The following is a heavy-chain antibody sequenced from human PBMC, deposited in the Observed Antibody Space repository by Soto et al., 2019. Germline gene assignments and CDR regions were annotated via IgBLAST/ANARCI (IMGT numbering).Heavy chain of an antibody. D-gene: IGHD3-16*01. Sequence: EVHLVESGGGLVQPGGSVRLSCGASGFSFSVSSMHWVRQASGKGLEWLGRMRSKAYNNATTYSESVKGRFIISRDESQDMRFLEMSNLSTEATAIYHCAIGGAGFGHWGQGTQV. CDR2: MRSKAYNNAT. J-gene: IGHJ4*02. V-gene: IGHV3-73*01. CDR3: AIGGAGFGH. CDR1: GFSFSVSS.